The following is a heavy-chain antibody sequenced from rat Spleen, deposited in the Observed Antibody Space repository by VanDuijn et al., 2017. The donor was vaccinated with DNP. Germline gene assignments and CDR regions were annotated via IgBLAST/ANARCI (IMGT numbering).Heavy chain of an antibody. V-gene: IGHV5-22*01. CDR1: GFTFSPYY. CDR2: IGSPTYAP. J-gene: IGHJ2*01. D-gene: IGHD4-3*01. CDR3: VRWNSGHFDY. Sequence: EVQLVESGGDLVQPGRSLKLSCAASGFTFSPYYMAWVRQAPAKGLEWVAYIGSPTYAPYYGDSVKGRFTISRDNAKSTLYLQMNSLRSEDMATYYCVRWNSGHFDYWGQGVMVTVSS.